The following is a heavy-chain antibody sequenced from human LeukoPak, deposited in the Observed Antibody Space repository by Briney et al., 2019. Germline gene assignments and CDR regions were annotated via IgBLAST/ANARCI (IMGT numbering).Heavy chain of an antibody. J-gene: IGHJ4*02. CDR1: GFTFSNYW. Sequence: PGGSLRLSCVASGFTFSNYWMSWVRQAPGKGLEWVANIKQDGSEKYYVDSVKGRFTISRDNANNSLFLQMDSLTAEDTAVYYCAREGRWRYGILTGYFDYWGQGILVTVSS. D-gene: IGHD3-9*01. CDR2: IKQDGSEK. V-gene: IGHV3-7*01. CDR3: AREGRWRYGILTGYFDY.